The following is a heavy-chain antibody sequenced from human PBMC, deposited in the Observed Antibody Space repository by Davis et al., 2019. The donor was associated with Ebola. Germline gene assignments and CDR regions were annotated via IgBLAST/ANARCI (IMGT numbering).Heavy chain of an antibody. D-gene: IGHD3-10*01. V-gene: IGHV1-69*13. CDR1: GGTFSSYA. Sequence: AASVKVSCKASGGTFSSYAISWVRQAPGQGLEWMGGIIPIFGTANYAQKFQGRVTITADESTTTAYMELRSLTSDDTAVYYCARVSSWVGGGDSSVPWGQGTLVTVSS. J-gene: IGHJ5*02. CDR3: ARVSSWVGGGDSSVP. CDR2: IIPIFGTA.